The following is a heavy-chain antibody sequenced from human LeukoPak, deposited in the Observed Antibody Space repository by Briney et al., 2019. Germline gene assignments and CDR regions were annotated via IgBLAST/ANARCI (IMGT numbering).Heavy chain of an antibody. CDR1: GDSVSSNSAA. Sequence: SQTLSLTCAISGDSVSSNSAAWNWIRQSPSRGLEWLGRTYYRSKWYNDYAVSVKSRITINPDTSKNQFSLQLNSVTPEDTAVYYCARLGDIAVALWYYYYMDVWGKGTTVTISS. J-gene: IGHJ6*03. D-gene: IGHD6-19*01. CDR2: TYYRSKWYN. CDR3: ARLGDIAVALWYYYYMDV. V-gene: IGHV6-1*01.